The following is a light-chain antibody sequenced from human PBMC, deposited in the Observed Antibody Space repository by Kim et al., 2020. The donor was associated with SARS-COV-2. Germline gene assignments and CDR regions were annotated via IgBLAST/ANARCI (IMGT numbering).Light chain of an antibody. J-gene: IGKJ1*01. Sequence: EIVLTLSPGTLSLSPGERATLSCRASQSVSSNYLAWYQQKPGQAPRLLIYGASSRATGIPDRFSGSGSGTDFTLTITRLEPEDCAVYYCQQYSSSPETFGKGTKVNI. V-gene: IGKV3-20*01. CDR3: QQYSSSPET. CDR2: GAS. CDR1: QSVSSNY.